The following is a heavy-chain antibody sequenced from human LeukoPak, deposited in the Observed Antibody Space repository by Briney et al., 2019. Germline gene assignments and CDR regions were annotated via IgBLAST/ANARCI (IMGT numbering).Heavy chain of an antibody. D-gene: IGHD3-22*01. J-gene: IGHJ5*02. CDR1: GGSFSGYY. CDR2: MYYSGST. V-gene: IGHV4-30-4*08. Sequence: PSETLSLTCAVYGGSFSGYYWSWIRQPPGKGLKWIAYMYYSGSTYYNPSLKSRVTMSADTSKNQLSLKLSSVTAADTAVYYCARPYYYDSRIDPWGQGILVTVSS. CDR3: ARPYYYDSRIDP.